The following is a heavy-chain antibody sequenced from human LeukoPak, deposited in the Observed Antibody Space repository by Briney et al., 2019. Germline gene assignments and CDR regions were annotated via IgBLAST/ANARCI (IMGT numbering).Heavy chain of an antibody. V-gene: IGHV1-69*04. CDR3: ARMNDGLRGPTDF. CDR2: IIPILGIA. CDR1: GGTFSSYA. D-gene: IGHD3-10*01. J-gene: IGHJ4*02. Sequence: SVKVSCKASGGTFSSYAITWVRQAPGQGLEWMGRIIPILGIANYAQKFQGRVTIIADKSTSTAYMELSSLRSGDSAVYYCARMNDGLRGPTDFWGPGTLVIVSS.